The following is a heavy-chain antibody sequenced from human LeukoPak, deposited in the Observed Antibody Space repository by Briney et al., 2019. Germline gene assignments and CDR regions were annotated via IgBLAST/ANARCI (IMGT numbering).Heavy chain of an antibody. CDR3: ARVTIFGVVVYYYYMDV. CDR2: INHSGST. J-gene: IGHJ6*03. CDR1: GGSFSGYY. V-gene: IGHV4-34*01. Sequence: SETLSLTCAVYGGSFSGYYWSWIRQPPGKGLEWVGEINHSGSTNYNPSLKSRVTISVDTSKNQFSLKLSSVTAADTAVYYCARVTIFGVVVYYYYMDVWGKGITVTVSS. D-gene: IGHD3-3*01.